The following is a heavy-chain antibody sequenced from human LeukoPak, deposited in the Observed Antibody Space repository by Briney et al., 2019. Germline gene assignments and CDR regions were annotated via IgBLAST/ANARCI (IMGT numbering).Heavy chain of an antibody. D-gene: IGHD2-8*02. J-gene: IGHJ4*02. V-gene: IGHV4-34*01. CDR1: GGSFSGYY. CDR2: INHSGST. Sequence: SETQSLTCAVYGGSFSGYYWSWIRQPPGKGLEWIGEINHSGSTNYNPSLKSRVTISVDTSKNQFSLKLSSVTAADTAVYYCARGYWYLVYWGQGTLVTVSS. CDR3: ARGYWYLVY.